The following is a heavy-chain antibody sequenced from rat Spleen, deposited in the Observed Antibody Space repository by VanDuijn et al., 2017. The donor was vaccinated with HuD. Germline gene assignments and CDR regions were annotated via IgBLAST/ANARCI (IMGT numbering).Heavy chain of an antibody. CDR1: GFAFSDFF. Sequence: EVQLVESGGGLVQPGRSLKLSCAASGFAFSDFFMAWVRQAPAKGLEWVATISSDCTTTYYRDSVKGRFTISSDNAKSSLYLQMDSLRSEDTATYYCTTDGYYDYWGQGVMVTVSS. CDR3: TTDGYYDY. J-gene: IGHJ2*01. V-gene: IGHV5-20*01. CDR2: ISSDCTTT.